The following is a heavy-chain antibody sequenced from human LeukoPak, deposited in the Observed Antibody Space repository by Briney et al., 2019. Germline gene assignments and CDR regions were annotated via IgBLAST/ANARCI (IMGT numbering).Heavy chain of an antibody. Sequence: SETLSLTCAVYGGSFSGYYWSWIRQPPGKGLEWIGEINHSGSTNYNPSLKSRVTISVDTSKNQFSLKLSSVTAADTAVYYCARAIRNYSSGWGWTQAQRLDYWGQGTLVTVSS. CDR1: GGSFSGYY. J-gene: IGHJ4*02. D-gene: IGHD6-19*01. CDR3: ARAIRNYSSGWGWTQAQRLDY. V-gene: IGHV4-34*01. CDR2: INHSGST.